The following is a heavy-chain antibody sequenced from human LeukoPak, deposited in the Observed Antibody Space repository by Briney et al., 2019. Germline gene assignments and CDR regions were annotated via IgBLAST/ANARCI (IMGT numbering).Heavy chain of an antibody. D-gene: IGHD6-19*01. CDR1: GFTFSSYA. CDR3: AKSRADSSGWYSSTWFDP. V-gene: IGHV3-23*01. Sequence: GGSLRLSCAASGFTFSSYAMSWVRQAPGKGLEWVSAISGSGGSTYYADSVKGRFTISRDNSKNTLCLQMNSLRAEDTAVYYCAKSRADSSGWYSSTWFDPWGQGTLVTVSP. J-gene: IGHJ5*02. CDR2: ISGSGGST.